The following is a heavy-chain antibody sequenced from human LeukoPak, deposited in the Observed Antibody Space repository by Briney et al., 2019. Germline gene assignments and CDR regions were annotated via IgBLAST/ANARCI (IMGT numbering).Heavy chain of an antibody. CDR2: INPSGGST. V-gene: IGHV1-46*01. CDR3: ARVDSSGPQVY. Sequence: ASVKVSCKAFGYTFSSYYMHWVRQAPGQGLEWMGIINPSGGSTKYAQKLQGRVTMTRDTSTSTVYMELSSLRSEDTAVYYCARVDSSGPQVYWGQGTLVTVSS. D-gene: IGHD3-22*01. J-gene: IGHJ4*02. CDR1: GYTFSSYY.